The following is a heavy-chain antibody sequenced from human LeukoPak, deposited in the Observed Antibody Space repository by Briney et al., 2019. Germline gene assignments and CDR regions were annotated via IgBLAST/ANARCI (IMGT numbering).Heavy chain of an antibody. CDR1: GFTFDDYA. CDR3: ARDRGWLQFDY. D-gene: IGHD5-24*01. V-gene: IGHV3-9*01. CDR2: ISWNSGSI. J-gene: IGHJ4*02. Sequence: PGGSLRLSCAASGFTFDDYAMHWVRQAPGKGLEWVSGISWNSGSIGYADSVRGRFTISRDNARNSLFLQLNSLRDDDTAVYYCARDRGWLQFDYWGQGVLVTVSS.